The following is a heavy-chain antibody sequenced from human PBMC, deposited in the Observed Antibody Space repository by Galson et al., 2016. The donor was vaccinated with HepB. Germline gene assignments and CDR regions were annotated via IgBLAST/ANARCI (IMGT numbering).Heavy chain of an antibody. CDR3: AREENLQWCSPVSGLLDI. CDR1: GGTFSSYG. J-gene: IGHJ6*02. CDR2: ILPVFGRT. D-gene: IGHD2-15*01. Sequence: SVKVSCKASGGTFSSYGLSWVRQAPGQGLEWMGRILPVFGRTNYAQKFQGRVTFTADEATSTAYMELRNLGSDDTAVFSCAREENLQWCSPVSGLLDIWGQGTTVIVS. V-gene: IGHV1-69*13.